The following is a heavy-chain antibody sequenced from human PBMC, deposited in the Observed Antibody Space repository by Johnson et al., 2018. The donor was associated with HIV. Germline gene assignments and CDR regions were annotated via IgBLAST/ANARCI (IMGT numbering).Heavy chain of an antibody. Sequence: EVQLVESGGGLVQPGGSLRLSCAASGFTVSTNYMSWIRQAPGKGLEWVSVIYSGDTTYYAGSVKGRFTISRDNSKNTLYLQMNSLRVDDTAVFFCARDWSWRGSLKGGGAFDIWGQGTLVTVSA. CDR1: GFTVSTNY. CDR2: IYSGDTT. J-gene: IGHJ3*02. D-gene: IGHD1-26*01. CDR3: ARDWSWRGSLKGGGAFDI. V-gene: IGHV3-66*01.